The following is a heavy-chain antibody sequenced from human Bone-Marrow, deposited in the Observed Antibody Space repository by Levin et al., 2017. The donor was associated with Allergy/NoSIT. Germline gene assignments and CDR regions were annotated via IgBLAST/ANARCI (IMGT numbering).Heavy chain of an antibody. D-gene: IGHD5-12*01. CDR3: ARGLEYSGLP. V-gene: IGHV3-21*01. Sequence: VASVKVSCAASGFTFSTYTMNWVRQAPGKGLDWVSSITSSSSYIYYADSVKGRFTISRDNAKNSLYLQMNSLRVEDTAVYYCARGLEYSGLPWGQGTLVTVS. CDR1: GFTFSTYT. J-gene: IGHJ5*02. CDR2: ITSSSSYI.